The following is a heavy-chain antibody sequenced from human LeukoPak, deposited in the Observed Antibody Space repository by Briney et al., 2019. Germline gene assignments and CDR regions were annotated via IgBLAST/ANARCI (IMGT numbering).Heavy chain of an antibody. V-gene: IGHV4-39*07. CDR2: INHSGST. CDR3: ARGRTYDP. J-gene: IGHJ5*02. Sequence: PSETLSLTCTVSGDSISSRTYYWSWIRQPPGKGLEWIGEINHSGSTNYNPSLKSRVTISVDTSKNQFSLKLSSVTAADTAVYYCARGRTYDPWGQGTLVTVSS. CDR1: GDSISSRTYY.